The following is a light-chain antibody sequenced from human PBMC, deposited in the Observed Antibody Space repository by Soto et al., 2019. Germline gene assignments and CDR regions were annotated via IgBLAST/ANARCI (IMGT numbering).Light chain of an antibody. CDR1: QSISSW. CDR3: QHYISAPWT. V-gene: IGKV1-5*03. J-gene: IGKJ1*01. Sequence: DIQMTQSPSTLSASAGDRVTITCRARQSISSWLAWYQQKPGKAPRLLIYKASSLESGVPSRFSGSGSGTEFTLTISSLQPDDFATYYCQHYISAPWTFGQGTKVEI. CDR2: KAS.